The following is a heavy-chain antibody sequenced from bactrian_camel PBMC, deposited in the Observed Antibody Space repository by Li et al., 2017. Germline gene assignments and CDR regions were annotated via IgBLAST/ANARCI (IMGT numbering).Heavy chain of an antibody. J-gene: IGHJ4*01. Sequence: DVQLVESGGGSVQTGGSLRLSCATTGNGYSSYCMTWFRQAPGKEREGVAAVHSDGSKQYAGDVKGRFTVSRDNAKNALYLQMSDLKPEDTAMYYCVLGGWCSGSRCYSTRGQGTQVTVS. CDR1: GNGYSSYC. CDR3: VLGGWCSGSRCYST. CDR2: VHSDGSK. V-gene: IGHV3S31*01. D-gene: IGHD3*01.